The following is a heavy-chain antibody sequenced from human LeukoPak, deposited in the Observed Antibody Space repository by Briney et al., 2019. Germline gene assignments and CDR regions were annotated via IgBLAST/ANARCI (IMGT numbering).Heavy chain of an antibody. Sequence: SETLSLTCAVYGGSFSGYYWSWIRQPPVKGLEWIGEINHSGSTNYNPSLKSRVTISVDTSKNQFSLKLSSVTAADTAVYYCARGTRIAVAGTSLSAGGMDVWGQGTTVTVSS. CDR1: GGSFSGYY. V-gene: IGHV4-34*01. CDR3: ARGTRIAVAGTSLSAGGMDV. J-gene: IGHJ6*02. CDR2: INHSGST. D-gene: IGHD6-19*01.